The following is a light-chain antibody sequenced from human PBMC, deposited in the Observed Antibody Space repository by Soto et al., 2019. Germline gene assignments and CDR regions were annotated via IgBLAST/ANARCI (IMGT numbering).Light chain of an antibody. CDR2: DAS. J-gene: IGKJ5*01. V-gene: IGKV3-11*01. CDR1: QSVSSY. CDR3: QQRSKLIT. Sequence: ESVLTQAPATLSLSPGERATLSCRASQSVSSYLAWYQQKPGQAPRLLIYDASNRATGIPARFSGSGSGTDFTLTISSLEPEDFAVYYCQQRSKLITFGQGTRLEIK.